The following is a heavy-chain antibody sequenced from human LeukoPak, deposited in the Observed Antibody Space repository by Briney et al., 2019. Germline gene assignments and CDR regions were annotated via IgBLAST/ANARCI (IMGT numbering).Heavy chain of an antibody. CDR1: GGSFSTYY. CDR3: AGGTYYYYYMDV. J-gene: IGHJ6*03. V-gene: IGHV4-59*01. CDR2: IYYCGST. Sequence: PSETLSLTCTVSGGSFSTYYWSWVRQPPGQGLEWIGYIYYCGSTNYNPPLKRRVPISVDKSKNRTSLKLSSVPASDTAVYYCAGGTYYYYYMDVWGKGTTVTVAS.